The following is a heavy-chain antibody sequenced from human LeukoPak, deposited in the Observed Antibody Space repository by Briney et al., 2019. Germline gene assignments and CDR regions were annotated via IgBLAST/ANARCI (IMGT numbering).Heavy chain of an antibody. Sequence: GGSLRLSCAASGFTFSSYEMNWVRQAPGKGLEWVSYISSSGSTIYYADSVKGRFTISRDNSKNTLYLQMNSLRAEDTAVYYCAKVDYYDSSGYYYHIDYWGQGTLVTVSS. V-gene: IGHV3-48*03. CDR2: ISSSGSTI. D-gene: IGHD3-22*01. J-gene: IGHJ4*02. CDR3: AKVDYYDSSGYYYHIDY. CDR1: GFTFSSYE.